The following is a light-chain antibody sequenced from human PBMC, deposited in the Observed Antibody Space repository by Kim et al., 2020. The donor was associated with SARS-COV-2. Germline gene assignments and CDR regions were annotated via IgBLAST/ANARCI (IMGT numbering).Light chain of an antibody. J-gene: IGKJ1*01. CDR2: LDS. Sequence: SVSPGERATLSCRASQSVGSNLAWYQQKPGQTPRLLIYLDSTRATGIPARFSGSGSGTEFTLTISSLQSEDFAVYYCQQYKNWPWTFGQGTKVDIK. CDR1: QSVGSN. CDR3: QQYKNWPWT. V-gene: IGKV3-15*01.